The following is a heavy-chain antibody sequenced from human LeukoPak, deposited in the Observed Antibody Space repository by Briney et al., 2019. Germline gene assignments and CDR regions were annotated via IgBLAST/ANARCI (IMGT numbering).Heavy chain of an antibody. V-gene: IGHV3-7*04. Sequence: HPGGSLRLSCAASGFTFSRSWMTWVRQAPGKGLEWVASINEDGSEIHYVDSVKGRFTISRDNAKDSLYLQMNSLTAEDTAMYYCVRAYHPGGWFDPWGQGTLVTVSS. CDR2: INEDGSEI. D-gene: IGHD2-21*01. J-gene: IGHJ5*02. CDR3: VRAYHPGGWFDP. CDR1: GFTFSRSW.